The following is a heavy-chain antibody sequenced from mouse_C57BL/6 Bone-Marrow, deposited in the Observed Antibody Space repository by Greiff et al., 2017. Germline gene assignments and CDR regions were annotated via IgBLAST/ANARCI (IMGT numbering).Heavy chain of an antibody. D-gene: IGHD2-4*01. J-gene: IGHJ2*01. CDR3: ARWGDDYDGLDY. V-gene: IGHV1-81*01. CDR2: IYPRSGNT. CDR1: GYTFTSYG. Sequence: VKLMESGAELARPGASVKLSCKASGYTFTSYGISWVKQRTGQGLEWIGEIYPRSGNTYYNEKFKGKATLTADKSSSTAYMELRSLASEDSAVYFCARWGDDYDGLDYWGQGTTLTVSS.